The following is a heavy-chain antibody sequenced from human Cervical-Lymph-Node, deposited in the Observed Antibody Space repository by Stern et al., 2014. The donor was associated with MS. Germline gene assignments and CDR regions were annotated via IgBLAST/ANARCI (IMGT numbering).Heavy chain of an antibody. Sequence: EVQLVQSGGGSVQPGRSRRLSCAASGFTFDDCAMHWVRQAPGKGLEWVSGISWNSNNIGYADSVRGRFTISRDNAKNSLYLQMNGLRPEDTALYYCAKDISERHYYFDSWGEGTLVTVSS. J-gene: IGHJ4*02. CDR1: GFTFDDCA. CDR2: ISWNSNNI. CDR3: AKDISERHYYFDS. D-gene: IGHD3-16*02. V-gene: IGHV3-9*01.